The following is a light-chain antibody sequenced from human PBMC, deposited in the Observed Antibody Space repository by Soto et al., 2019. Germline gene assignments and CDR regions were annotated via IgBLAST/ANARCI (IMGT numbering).Light chain of an antibody. J-gene: IGKJ1*01. CDR1: QSIGSS. CDR3: QQYNGYSRT. Sequence: DIQMTQSPSTLPASVGDRVTITCRASQSIGSSLAWYQQKPGKAPNLLISDASSLERGVPSRFSGSGSGTEFTLTIRSLQPDDFATDYCQQYNGYSRTFGQGTKVEIK. CDR2: DAS. V-gene: IGKV1-5*01.